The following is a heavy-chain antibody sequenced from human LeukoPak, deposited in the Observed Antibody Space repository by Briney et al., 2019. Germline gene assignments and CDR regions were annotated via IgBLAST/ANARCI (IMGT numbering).Heavy chain of an antibody. V-gene: IGHV3-15*01. CDR1: KFTFTNAW. CDR3: TTANAVPLSDH. J-gene: IGHJ4*02. Sequence: GGSLRLSCAASKFTFTNAWMSWVRQAPGKGLEWVGRIKSKTDGETTDYAAPVKGRFTISRDDSKSTLYLQMNSLKTEDTAVYYCTTANAVPLSDHWGQGTLVIVSS. D-gene: IGHD6-19*01. CDR2: IKSKTDGETT.